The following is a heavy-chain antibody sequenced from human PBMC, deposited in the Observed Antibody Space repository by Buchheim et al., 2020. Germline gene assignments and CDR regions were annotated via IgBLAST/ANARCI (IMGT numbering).Heavy chain of an antibody. CDR1: GFTFSSYA. J-gene: IGHJ3*02. V-gene: IGHV3-30-3*01. D-gene: IGHD3-22*01. CDR3: ARRSRYYYDSSGYYYDGAFDI. CDR2: ISYDGSNK. Sequence: QVQLVESGGGVVQPGRSLRLSCAASGFTFSSYAMHWVRQAPGKGLEWVAVISYDGSNKYYADSVKGRFTISRDNSKNTLYLQMNSLRAEDTAVYYCARRSRYYYDSSGYYYDGAFDIWGQGT.